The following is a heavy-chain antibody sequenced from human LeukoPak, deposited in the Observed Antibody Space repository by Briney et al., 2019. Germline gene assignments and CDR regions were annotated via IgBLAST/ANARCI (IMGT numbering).Heavy chain of an antibody. Sequence: AGGSLRLSCAASGFTFSSYAMSWVRQAPGKGLEWVSGISWNSGSIGYADSVKGRFTISRDNAKNSLYLQMNSLRAEDTALYYCAKSHVLLWFGELSSWGQGTLVTVSS. J-gene: IGHJ4*02. D-gene: IGHD3-10*01. V-gene: IGHV3-9*01. CDR1: GFTFSSYA. CDR2: ISWNSGSI. CDR3: AKSHVLLWFGELSS.